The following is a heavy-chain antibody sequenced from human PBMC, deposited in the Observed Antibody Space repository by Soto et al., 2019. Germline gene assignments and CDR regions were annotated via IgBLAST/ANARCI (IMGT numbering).Heavy chain of an antibody. CDR2: IFSNDEK. D-gene: IGHD1-26*01. V-gene: IGHV2-26*01. CDR1: GFSLTNTRMG. J-gene: IGHJ6*02. Sequence: QVTLKESGPVLVKPTETLTLTCTVSGFSLTNTRMGVSWIRQPPGKALEWLAHIFSNDEKSYSTSLKSSLTISKDTSKSQVVLTMTNMDPVDTATYCCARMWDRWEHYYDYGMDVLGQGTPVTVSS. CDR3: ARMWDRWEHYYDYGMDV.